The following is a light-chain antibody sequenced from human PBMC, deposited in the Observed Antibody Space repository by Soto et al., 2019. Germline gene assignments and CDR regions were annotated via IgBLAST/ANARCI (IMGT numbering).Light chain of an antibody. J-gene: IGLJ2*01. Sequence: QSALTQPASVSGSPGQSITISCSGTSSDVGAYDHVSWYQQYPGKAPQLMIYEVSKRPSGVPDRFSGSKSGNTASLTVSGLQAEDEADYYCSSYAGSNNLVFGGGTKLTVL. CDR3: SSYAGSNNLV. V-gene: IGLV2-8*01. CDR2: EVS. CDR1: SSDVGAYDH.